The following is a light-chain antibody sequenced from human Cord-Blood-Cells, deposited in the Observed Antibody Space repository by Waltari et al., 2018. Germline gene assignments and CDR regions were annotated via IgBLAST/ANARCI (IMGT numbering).Light chain of an antibody. CDR3: CSYAGSSTNWV. CDR1: SSDVGSYNL. V-gene: IGLV2-23*01. CDR2: VGS. J-gene: IGLJ3*02. Sequence: QSALTQPASVSGSPGQSITISCTGTSSDVGSYNLVSWYQQHPGKAPKLMIYVGSKRPSGVSNRFSGSESGNTASLTISGLQAEDEADYYCCSYAGSSTNWVFGGGTKLTVL.